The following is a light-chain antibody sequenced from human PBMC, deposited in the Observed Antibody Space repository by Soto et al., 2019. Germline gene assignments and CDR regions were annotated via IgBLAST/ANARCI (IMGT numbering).Light chain of an antibody. CDR2: ATF. Sequence: DIQMTQSPSSLSASAGDRVTITCRASQGIRNYLAWFQQKPGKAPKCLIYATFKLQSGVPSKFSGSGSGTEFNLTISSLQPEDFATYYCQQYDIYPRTFGQGTKVEIK. CDR1: QGIRNY. J-gene: IGKJ1*01. V-gene: IGKV1-16*02. CDR3: QQYDIYPRT.